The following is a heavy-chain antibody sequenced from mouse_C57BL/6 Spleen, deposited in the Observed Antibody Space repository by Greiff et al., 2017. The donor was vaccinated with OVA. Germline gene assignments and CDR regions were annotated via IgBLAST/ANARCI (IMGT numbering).Heavy chain of an antibody. V-gene: IGHV1-64*01. CDR1: GYTFTSYW. CDR3: ARWVDDYDPDY. J-gene: IGHJ2*01. D-gene: IGHD2-4*01. CDR2: IHPNSGST. Sequence: VQLQQPGAELVKPGASVKLSCKASGYTFTSYWMHWVKQRPGQGLEWIGMIHPNSGSTNYNEKFKSKATLTVDKSSSTAYMQLSSLTSEDSAVYYCARWVDDYDPDYWGQGTTLTVSS.